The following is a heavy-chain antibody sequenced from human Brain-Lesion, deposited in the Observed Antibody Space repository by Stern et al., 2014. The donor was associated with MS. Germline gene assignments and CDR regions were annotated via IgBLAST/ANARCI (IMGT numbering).Heavy chain of an antibody. CDR3: AGEEDIRYCSGGSCTGNWFDP. D-gene: IGHD2-15*01. Sequence: QLVESGPGLVKPSETLSLTCTVAGGSVSSTSYAWAWIRQPPGKGLEWIGTIYYSGTTSSSPSLKRRLTTSLAPSKNPFSLQLRSVTAADTAVYYCAGEEDIRYCSGGSCTGNWFDPWGQGTLVTVSS. CDR2: IYYSGTT. CDR1: GGSVSSTSYA. V-gene: IGHV4-39*01. J-gene: IGHJ5*02.